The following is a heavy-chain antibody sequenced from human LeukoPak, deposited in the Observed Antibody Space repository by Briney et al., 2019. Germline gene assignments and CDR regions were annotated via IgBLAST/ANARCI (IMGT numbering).Heavy chain of an antibody. V-gene: IGHV3-7*03. J-gene: IGHJ4*02. D-gene: IGHD3-10*01. CDR3: AKESMVRGVLDY. Sequence: VANIKQDGSEKYYVDSVKGRFTISRDNSKNTLYLQMNSLRAEDTAVYYCAKESMVRGVLDYWGQGTLVTVSS. CDR2: IKQDGSEK.